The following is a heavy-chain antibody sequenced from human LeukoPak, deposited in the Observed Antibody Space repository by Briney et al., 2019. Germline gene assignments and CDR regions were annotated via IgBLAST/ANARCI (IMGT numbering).Heavy chain of an antibody. CDR2: ISASSASI. J-gene: IGHJ4*02. Sequence: PGGSLRLSCSASGFTFSAYTIHWVRQAPGKGLEWVSSISASSASINYADSVKGRFTISRDNAKGSLSLQMESLGVEDTALYYCAREDLRVLDYWGQGTLVTVSS. D-gene: IGHD3-16*01. V-gene: IGHV3-21*01. CDR1: GFTFSAYT. CDR3: AREDLRVLDY.